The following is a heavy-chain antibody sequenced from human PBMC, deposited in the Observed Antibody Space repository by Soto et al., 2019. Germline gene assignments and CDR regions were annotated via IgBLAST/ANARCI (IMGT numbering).Heavy chain of an antibody. CDR1: GYTFTSYG. V-gene: IGHV1-18*01. CDR2: ISAYNGNT. CDR3: AIPLAYDLPQTLYI. Sequence: ASVKVSCKASGYTFTSYGISWVRQAPGQGLEWMGWISAYNGNTNYAQKLQGRVTMTTDTSTSTAYMELRSLRSDDTAVYYCAIPLAYDLPQTLYILGQGTMVTVSS. D-gene: IGHD3-3*01. J-gene: IGHJ3*02.